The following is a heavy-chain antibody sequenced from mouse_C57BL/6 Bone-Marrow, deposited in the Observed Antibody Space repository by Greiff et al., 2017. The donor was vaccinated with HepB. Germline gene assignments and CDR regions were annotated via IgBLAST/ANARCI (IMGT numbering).Heavy chain of an antibody. Sequence: DVMLVESGGGLVQPKGSLKLSCAASGFTFNTYAMHWVRQAPGKGLEWVARIRSKSSNYATYYADSVKDRFTISRDDSQSMLYLQMNNLKTEDTAMYYCVRDETGDWYFDVWGTGTTVTVSS. J-gene: IGHJ1*03. V-gene: IGHV10-3*01. CDR1: GFTFNTYA. D-gene: IGHD4-1*01. CDR3: VRDETGDWYFDV. CDR2: IRSKSSNYAT.